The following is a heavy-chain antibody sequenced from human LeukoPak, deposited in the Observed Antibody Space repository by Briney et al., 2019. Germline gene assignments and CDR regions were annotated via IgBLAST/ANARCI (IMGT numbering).Heavy chain of an antibody. CDR3: ARDQGWNDGGDYFDY. V-gene: IGHV3-48*04. D-gene: IGHD1-1*01. Sequence: PGGSLRLSCAASGFTFSSYSMNWVRQAPGKGLEWVSYISSSSSTIYYADSVKGRFTISRDNAKNSLYLQMNSLRAEDTAVYYCARDQGWNDGGDYFDYWGQGTLVTVSS. CDR1: GFTFSSYS. J-gene: IGHJ4*02. CDR2: ISSSSSTI.